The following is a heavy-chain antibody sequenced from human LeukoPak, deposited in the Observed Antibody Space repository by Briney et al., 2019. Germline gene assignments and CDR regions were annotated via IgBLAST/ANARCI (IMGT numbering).Heavy chain of an antibody. CDR1: GGSISSSSYY. Sequence: PSETLSLTCTVSGGSISSSSYYWVWMRQPPGKGLKWIGSIYYSGSTYYNPSLKSRVTISVDTSKNQFSLRLNSVTAADTAVYYCAGHTSMVRGVMKYYFDYWGQGTLATVSS. D-gene: IGHD3-10*01. V-gene: IGHV4-39*01. CDR2: IYYSGST. CDR3: AGHTSMVRGVMKYYFDY. J-gene: IGHJ4*02.